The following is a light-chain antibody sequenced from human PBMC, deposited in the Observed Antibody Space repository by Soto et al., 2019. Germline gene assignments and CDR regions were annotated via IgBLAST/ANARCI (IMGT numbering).Light chain of an antibody. V-gene: IGKV3-20*01. CDR1: QSVRSSH. Sequence: DIVLTQSPGTLSLSPGEGATLSCRASQSVRSSHLAWYQQKPGQAPRLVISGASSRATGIPDRFSGSGSGTDFTLTISRLEPEDFAVYYCQQYGGSPLYTFGQGTTLEIK. CDR2: GAS. CDR3: QQYGGSPLYT. J-gene: IGKJ2*01.